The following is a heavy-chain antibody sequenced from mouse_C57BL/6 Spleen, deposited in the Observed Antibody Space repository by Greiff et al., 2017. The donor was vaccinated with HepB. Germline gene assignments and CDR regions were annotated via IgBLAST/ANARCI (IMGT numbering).Heavy chain of an antibody. J-gene: IGHJ1*03. CDR3: ARGSGSSYVDWYFDV. Sequence: VQLQQPGAELVRPGSSVKLSCKASGYTFTSYWMDWVKQRPGQGLEWIGNIYPSDSETHYNQKFKDKATLTVDKSSSTAYMQLSSLTSEDSAVYYGARGSGSSYVDWYFDVWGTGTTVTVSS. CDR1: GYTFTSYW. V-gene: IGHV1-61*01. CDR2: IYPSDSET. D-gene: IGHD1-1*01.